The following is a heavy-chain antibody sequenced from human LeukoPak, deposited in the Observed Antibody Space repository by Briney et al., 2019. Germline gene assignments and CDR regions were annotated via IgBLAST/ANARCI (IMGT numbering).Heavy chain of an antibody. CDR1: GYTFTSYY. CDR3: ARDPRSDGSDYYYMDV. J-gene: IGHJ6*03. V-gene: IGHV1-46*01. CDR2: MNPSGGST. Sequence: ASVKVSCNASGYTFTSYYMHWVRQAPGQGLEWMGIMNPSGGSTSYAQNFQVRVTMTRDTSTGTVYMELSSLRSEDTAVYYCARDPRSDGSDYYYMDVWGKGTTVTVSS. D-gene: IGHD3-10*01.